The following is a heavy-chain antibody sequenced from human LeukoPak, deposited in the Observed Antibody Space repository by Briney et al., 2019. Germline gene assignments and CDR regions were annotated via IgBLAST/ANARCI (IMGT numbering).Heavy chain of an antibody. CDR3: AREHDDYVWGSSVGAFDI. CDR2: IYYSGST. CDR1: GGSLSSGGYS. J-gene: IGHJ3*02. D-gene: IGHD3-16*01. V-gene: IGHV4-30-4*07. Sequence: SETLSLTCAVSGGSLSSGGYSWSWIRQPPGKGLEWIGYIYYSGSTYYNPSLKSRVTRSVDTSKNQFSLKLSSVTAADTAAYYCAREHDDYVWGSSVGAFDIWGQGTMVTVSS.